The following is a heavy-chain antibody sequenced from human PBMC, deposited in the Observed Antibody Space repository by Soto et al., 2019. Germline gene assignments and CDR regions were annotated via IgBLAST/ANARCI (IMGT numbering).Heavy chain of an antibody. V-gene: IGHV1-46*03. CDR1: GYTNTSNY. CDR3: ARVGYSSGLDY. D-gene: IGHD6-19*01. CDR2: INPSGGST. Sequence: ASVKLSCKESGYTNTSNYMHWVRQAPGQGLEWMGIINPSGGSTSYAQKFQGRVTMTRDTSTSTVYMELSSLRSEDTAVYYCARVGYSSGLDYWGQGTLVTVSS. J-gene: IGHJ4*02.